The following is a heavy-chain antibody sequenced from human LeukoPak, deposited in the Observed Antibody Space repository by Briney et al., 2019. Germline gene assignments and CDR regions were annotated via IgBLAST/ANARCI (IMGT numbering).Heavy chain of an antibody. J-gene: IGHJ4*02. Sequence: GGSLRLSCAVSGFTVSNNYMSWVRQAPGKRLECVSVIYSGGNTYYADSVKGRFTISRDNSKNTLYLQMNSLGAEDTAVYYCAKDSTTLATIPVWGQGALVTVSS. CDR1: GFTVSNNY. D-gene: IGHD5-12*01. CDR2: IYSGGNT. V-gene: IGHV3-53*01. CDR3: AKDSTTLATIPV.